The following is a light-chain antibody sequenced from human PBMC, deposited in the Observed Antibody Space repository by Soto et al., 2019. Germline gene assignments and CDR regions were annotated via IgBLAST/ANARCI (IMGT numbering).Light chain of an antibody. CDR2: EVT. CDR3: SSYTRRNTLA. V-gene: IGLV2-14*01. J-gene: IGLJ2*01. Sequence: QSAPTQPASVSGSPGQSITISCTGTSSDVGGYNFVSWYQQHPGKAPKLIIYEVTDRPSGVSNRFSGSKSGSTASLTISGLQAEDEADYYCSSYTRRNTLAFGGGTKLTVL. CDR1: SSDVGGYNF.